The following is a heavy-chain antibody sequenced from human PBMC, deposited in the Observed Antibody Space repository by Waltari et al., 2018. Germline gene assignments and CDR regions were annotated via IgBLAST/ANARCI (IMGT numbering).Heavy chain of an antibody. CDR3: ARLPSDIVVVVAATGVDY. CDR1: GGTFSSYA. J-gene: IGHJ4*02. V-gene: IGHV1-69*01. D-gene: IGHD2-15*01. CDR2: IIPIFGTA. Sequence: QVQLVQSGAEVKKPGSSVKVSCKASGGTFSSYAISWVRQAPGQGLEWMGGIIPIFGTANYAQKFQGRVTMTADESTSTAYMELSSLRSEDTAMYYCARLPSDIVVVVAATGVDYWGQGTLVTVSS.